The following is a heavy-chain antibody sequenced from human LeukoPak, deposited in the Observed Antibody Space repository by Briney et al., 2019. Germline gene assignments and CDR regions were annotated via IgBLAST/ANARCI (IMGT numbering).Heavy chain of an antibody. Sequence: PSETLSLTCTVSGGSINGGGCYWIWIRQHPGKGLEWIGYIYYSGSTYYNPSLKSRVTISVDTSKNQFSLKLSYVTAADTAVYCCEWKGRGTAMGRRFAFDIWGQGTMVTVSS. CDR1: GGSINGGGCY. CDR2: IYYSGST. V-gene: IGHV4-31*03. D-gene: IGHD5-18*01. CDR3: EWKGRGTAMGRRFAFDI. J-gene: IGHJ3*02.